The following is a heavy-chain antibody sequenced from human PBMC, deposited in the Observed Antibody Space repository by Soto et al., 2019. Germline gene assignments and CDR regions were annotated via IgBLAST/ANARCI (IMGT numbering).Heavy chain of an antibody. CDR3: ASVNPLERYDILTGLYCYMDV. D-gene: IGHD3-9*01. J-gene: IGHJ6*03. V-gene: IGHV4-39*01. CDR2: LYYSGST. CDR1: GGSISSSSYY. Sequence: QLQLQESGPGLVKPSETLSLTCTVSGGSISSSSYYWGWIRQPPGKGLEWLGSLYYSGSTYYNPSLKSRVTRSVDTSKNQGSLKVSSVTAAETAVYYCASVNPLERYDILTGLYCYMDVWGKGTTVTVSS.